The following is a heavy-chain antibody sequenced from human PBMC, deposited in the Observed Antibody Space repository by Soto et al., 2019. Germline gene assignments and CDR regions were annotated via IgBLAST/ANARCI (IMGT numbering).Heavy chain of an antibody. CDR1: GFTFSSYG. J-gene: IGHJ3*02. D-gene: IGHD3-22*01. V-gene: IGHV3-30*18. CDR2: ISYDGSNK. Sequence: QVQLVESGGGVVQPGRSLRLSCAASGFTFSSYGMHWVRQAPGKGLEWVAVISYDGSNKYYADSVKGRFTISRVNSKNTLYLQMNSLRAEDTAVYYCAKVWVVVVTIDAFDIWGQGTMVTVSS. CDR3: AKVWVVVVTIDAFDI.